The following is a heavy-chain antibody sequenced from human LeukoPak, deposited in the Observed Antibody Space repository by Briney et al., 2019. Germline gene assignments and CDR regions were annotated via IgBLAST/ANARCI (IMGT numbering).Heavy chain of an antibody. CDR2: IYSGGST. CDR3: AKSPVAYPLDAFDI. CDR1: GFTVSSNS. J-gene: IGHJ3*02. V-gene: IGHV3-53*01. D-gene: IGHD4-23*01. Sequence: PGGSLRLSCTVSGFTVSSNSMSWVRQAPGKGLEWVSFIYSGGSTHYSDSVKGRFTISRDNSKNTLYLQMNSLRADDTAVYYCAKSPVAYPLDAFDIWGQGTMVTVSS.